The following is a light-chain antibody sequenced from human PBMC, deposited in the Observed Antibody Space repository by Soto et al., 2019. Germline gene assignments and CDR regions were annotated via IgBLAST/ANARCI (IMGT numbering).Light chain of an antibody. CDR1: QSVSSTY. Sequence: EIVLTQSPGTLSLSPGERATLSCRASQSVSSTYLAWYQHKPGQAPRLLIYGASNRATGIPDRFSGSGSGTDFTLTITRLEPEDFAVYYCQQYGTSPPTYTFGQGTKVEI. V-gene: IGKV3-20*01. CDR2: GAS. CDR3: QQYGTSPPTYT. J-gene: IGKJ2*01.